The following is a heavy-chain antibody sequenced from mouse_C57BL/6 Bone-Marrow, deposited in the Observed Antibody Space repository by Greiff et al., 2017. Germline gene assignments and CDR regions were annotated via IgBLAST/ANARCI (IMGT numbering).Heavy chain of an antibody. CDR2: IDPSDSYT. J-gene: IGHJ4*01. CDR3: AREYYSNCPHYYAKDY. D-gene: IGHD2-5*01. CDR1: GYTFTSYW. Sequence: VQLQQPGAELVMPGASVKLSCKASGYTFTSYWMHWVKQRPGQGLEWIGEIDPSDSYTNYNQKFKGKSTLTVDKSSSTAYMQLSSLTSEDSSVXNGAREYYSNCPHYYAKDYWGQGTSGTVSS. V-gene: IGHV1-69*01.